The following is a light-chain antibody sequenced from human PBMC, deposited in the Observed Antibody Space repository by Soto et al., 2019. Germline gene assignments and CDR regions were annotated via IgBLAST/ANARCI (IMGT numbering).Light chain of an antibody. Sequence: QLVLTQSPSASASLGASVKLTCTLSSGHSSYAIAWHQQQPEKGPRYLMKVNSDGGHSKGDGIPDRFSGSSSGAERYLTISSLQSEDEGDYYCQTRGTGYVVFGGGTKLTVL. CDR2: VNSDGGH. CDR1: SGHSSYA. CDR3: QTRGTGYVV. V-gene: IGLV4-69*01. J-gene: IGLJ2*01.